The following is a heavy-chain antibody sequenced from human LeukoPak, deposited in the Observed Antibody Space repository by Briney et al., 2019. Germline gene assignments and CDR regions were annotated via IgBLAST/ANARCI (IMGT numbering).Heavy chain of an antibody. Sequence: SETLSLTCAVYGGSFSGYYWSWIRQPPGKGLEWIGEINHSGSTNYNPSLKSRVTISVDTSKNQFSLKLSSVTAADTAVYYCARVVPYPRSFDPWGQGTLVTVSS. CDR1: GGSFSGYY. CDR2: INHSGST. V-gene: IGHV4-34*01. CDR3: ARVVPYPRSFDP. D-gene: IGHD3-16*01. J-gene: IGHJ5*02.